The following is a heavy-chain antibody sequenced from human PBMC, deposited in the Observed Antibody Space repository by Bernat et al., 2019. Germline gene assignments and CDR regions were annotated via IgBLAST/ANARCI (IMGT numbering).Heavy chain of an antibody. Sequence: QVQLVESGGGLVKPGGSLRLSCAASGFTFSDYYMSWIRQAPGKGLEGVSYISSSSSYTNYADSVKGRFTISRDNAKNYLYLPMNSLRAEDTSVYYCGTCRGWELLYFYYWAHGTLVTVSS. D-gene: IGHD1-26*01. CDR3: GTCRGWELLYFYY. J-gene: IGHJ4*01. CDR2: ISSSSSYT. CDR1: GFTFSDYY. V-gene: IGHV3-11*05.